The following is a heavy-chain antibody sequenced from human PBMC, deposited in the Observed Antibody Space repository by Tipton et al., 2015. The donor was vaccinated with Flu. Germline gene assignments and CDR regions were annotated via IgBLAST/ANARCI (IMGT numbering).Heavy chain of an antibody. CDR3: ATASYDFWSDGRGGDY. D-gene: IGHD3-3*01. Sequence: TLSLTCTVSGGSIRSDYWSWIRQPAGKGLEWIGRMYASGSTNYNPSLRSRVTLSLDNSKDQFSLKLTSVTAADTAVYWCATASYDFWSDGRGGDYWGQGLVVTVSS. CDR1: GGSIRSDY. V-gene: IGHV4-4*07. CDR2: MYASGST. J-gene: IGHJ4*02.